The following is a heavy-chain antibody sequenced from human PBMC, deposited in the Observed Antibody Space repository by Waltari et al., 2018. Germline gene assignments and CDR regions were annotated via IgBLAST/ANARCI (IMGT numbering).Heavy chain of an antibody. D-gene: IGHD5-12*01. J-gene: IGHJ3*01. CDR3: ATYIGASVGTAAFDV. CDR1: GVSITSNRHY. CDR2: VSSSRTT. V-gene: IGHV4-39*01. Sequence: QLQLQESGPRLVRPSETLSLICRVSGVSITSNRHYWAWIRQSPGQGLEWIGTVSSSRTTDISPSLKSRVSVSRDTSKNQVSLILGSVTAADMSVYYCATYIGASVGTAAFDVLGQGTMVTVSS.